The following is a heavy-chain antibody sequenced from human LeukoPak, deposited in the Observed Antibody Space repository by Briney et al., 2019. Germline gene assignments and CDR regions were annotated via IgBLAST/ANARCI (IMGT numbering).Heavy chain of an antibody. Sequence: PGGSLRLSCVGSAFSLSSYSMNWVRQAPGKGLEWVSSITISSNFIYYADSVKGRFTISRDNAKNSLYLQMNSLRAEDTAVYFCERDGHGDGFLSGYSYFGMDVWGQGTTVTVSS. J-gene: IGHJ6*02. CDR2: ITISSNFI. D-gene: IGHD3-3*01. CDR1: AFSLSSYS. CDR3: ERDGHGDGFLSGYSYFGMDV. V-gene: IGHV3-21*01.